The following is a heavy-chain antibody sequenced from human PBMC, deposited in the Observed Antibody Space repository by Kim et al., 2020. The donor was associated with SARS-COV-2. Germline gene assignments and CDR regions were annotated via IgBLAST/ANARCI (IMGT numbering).Heavy chain of an antibody. D-gene: IGHD4-17*01. V-gene: IGHV3-7*01. J-gene: IGHJ5*02. Sequence: DSVKGRLTISRHNAKNSLYLQMNSMRAEETAVYYCARERTTVTPNNWFDPCGQGTLVTVSS. CDR3: ARERTTVTPNNWFDP.